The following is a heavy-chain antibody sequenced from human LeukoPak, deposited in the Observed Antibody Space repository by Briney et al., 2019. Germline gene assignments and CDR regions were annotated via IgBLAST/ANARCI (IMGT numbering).Heavy chain of an antibody. CDR1: GFTLSSYS. CDR2: ICSSSSGTL. D-gene: IGHD4-17*01. CDR3: ARSTVTPGY. Sequence: GGSLRLSCAASGFTLSSYSMNWVRQAPREGLEWVSYICSSSSGTLFYADYVKGRFTISRDNAKNSLHLQMNSLRDEDTAVYYCARSTVTPGYWGQGTLVTVSS. J-gene: IGHJ4*02. V-gene: IGHV3-48*02.